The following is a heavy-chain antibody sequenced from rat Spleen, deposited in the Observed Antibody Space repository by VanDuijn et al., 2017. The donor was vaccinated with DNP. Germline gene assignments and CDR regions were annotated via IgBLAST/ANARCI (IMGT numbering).Heavy chain of an antibody. V-gene: IGHV5-25*01. CDR3: ARHRTIMPYYYAMDA. J-gene: IGHJ4*01. D-gene: IGHD1-12*01. CDR2: ISTGGGNT. CDR1: GFTFSDYN. Sequence: EVQLVESGGGLVQPGRSMKLSCAASGFTFSDYNMAWVRQAPTKGLEWVASISTGGGNTYYRDSVKGRFTISRDNAKSTLYLQMDSLRSEDTATYYCARHRTIMPYYYAMDAWGQGASVTVSS.